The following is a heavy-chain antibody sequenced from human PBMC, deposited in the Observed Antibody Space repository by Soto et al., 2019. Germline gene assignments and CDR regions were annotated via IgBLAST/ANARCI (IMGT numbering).Heavy chain of an antibody. J-gene: IGHJ6*03. CDR2: IIPILGIA. Sequence: SVKVSCKASGGTFSSYTISWVRQAPGQGLEWMGRIIPILGIANYAQKFQGRVTITADKSTSTAYMELSSLRSEDTAVYYCAREGYCTNGFCSETSSSYFDIVSWGNGPPVT. CDR1: GGTFSSYT. CDR3: AREGYCTNGFCSETSSSYFDIVS. V-gene: IGHV1-69*04. D-gene: IGHD2-8*01.